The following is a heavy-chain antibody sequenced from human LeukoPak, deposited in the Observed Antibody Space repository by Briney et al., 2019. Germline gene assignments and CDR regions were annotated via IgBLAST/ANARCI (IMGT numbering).Heavy chain of an antibody. Sequence: GGSLRLSCAASGFTFSSFAMSWVRQAPGKGLEWVSGISGRDGSTYYADSVKGRFTISRDNSKNTLYLQMNSLRAEDTAVYYCARAWVGAAGFFDFWGQGTLVTVSS. CDR2: ISGRDGST. V-gene: IGHV3-23*01. CDR1: GFTFSSFA. D-gene: IGHD1-26*01. CDR3: ARAWVGAAGFFDF. J-gene: IGHJ4*02.